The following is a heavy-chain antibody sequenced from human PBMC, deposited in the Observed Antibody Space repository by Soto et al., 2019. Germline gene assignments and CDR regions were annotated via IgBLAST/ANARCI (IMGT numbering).Heavy chain of an antibody. CDR1: GFTFRSYV. J-gene: IGHJ4*02. D-gene: IGHD3-16*01. V-gene: IGHV3-33*05. CDR3: ARWGTTGGLDV. Sequence: QVQLVESGGGVVQPGTSLRLSCVGSGFTFRSYVIHWVRQAPGKGLEWVALTSYDGSNNFYGDSVKGRFTISRHNSRNTVALPMDSLTFEDTALYYCARWGTTGGLDVWGQGTLDSVSS. CDR2: TSYDGSNN.